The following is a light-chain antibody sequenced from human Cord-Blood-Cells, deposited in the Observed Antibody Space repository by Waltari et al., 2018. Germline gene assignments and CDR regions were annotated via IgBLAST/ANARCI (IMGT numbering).Light chain of an antibody. V-gene: IGKV3-20*01. CDR2: GAS. CDR1: QSVSSSY. CDR3: QQYRT. Sequence: EIVLTQSPGTLSLSPGERATLSCRASQSVSSSYLAWYQQKPGQAPRLLIYGASCRATGIPDRFSGSGSGTDFTLTISRLEPEDFAVYYCQQYRTFGQGTKVEIK. J-gene: IGKJ1*01.